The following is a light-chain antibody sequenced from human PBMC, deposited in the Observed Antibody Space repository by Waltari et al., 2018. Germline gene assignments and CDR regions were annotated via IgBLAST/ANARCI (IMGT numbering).Light chain of an antibody. J-gene: IGKJ2*02. Sequence: DIVMTQSPVSLAVSLGERAPINCKSSQTVLYSSSNKNYLSWYQQKPGQPPKLLIYWASTRESGVPDRFSGSGSGTDFTLTISSLQAEDVAVYYCQQYFITPGTFGQGTKLEIK. CDR2: WAS. CDR1: QTVLYSSSNKNY. CDR3: QQYFITPGT. V-gene: IGKV4-1*01.